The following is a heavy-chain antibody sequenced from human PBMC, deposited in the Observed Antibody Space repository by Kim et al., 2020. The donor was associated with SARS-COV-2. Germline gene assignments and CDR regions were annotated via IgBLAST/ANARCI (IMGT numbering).Heavy chain of an antibody. CDR3: AREMKLGAFDI. Sequence: NYAKKFQGRVTMTWDTTPNTVYMDLSSLRSDDTAVYYCAREMKLGAFDIWGQGTLVTVSS. V-gene: IGHV1-46*01. J-gene: IGHJ3*02.